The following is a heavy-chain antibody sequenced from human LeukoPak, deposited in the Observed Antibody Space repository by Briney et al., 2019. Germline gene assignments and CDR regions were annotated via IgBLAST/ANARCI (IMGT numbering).Heavy chain of an antibody. V-gene: IGHV4-38-2*02. J-gene: IGHJ4*02. D-gene: IGHD6-13*01. CDR2: IYHSGST. CDR1: GYSISSGYY. Sequence: PSETLSLTCTVSGYSISSGYYWGWIRQPPGKGLEWIGSIYHSGSTYYNPSLKSRVTISVDTSKNQFSLQLSSVTAADTAVYYCARNFPYSKLDYWGQGTLVTVSS. CDR3: ARNFPYSKLDY.